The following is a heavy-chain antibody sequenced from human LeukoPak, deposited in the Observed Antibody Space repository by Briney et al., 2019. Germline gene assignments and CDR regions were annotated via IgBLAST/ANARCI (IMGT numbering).Heavy chain of an antibody. CDR2: IYYSGST. V-gene: IGHV4-59*01. Sequence: SETLSLTCTVSGGSISSYYWSWIRQPPGKGLEWIGYIYYSGSTNYNPSLKSRVTISVDTSKNQFSLKLSSVTAADTAVYYCARALYSSSWQQLGYWGQGTLVTVSS. J-gene: IGHJ4*02. CDR1: GGSISSYY. D-gene: IGHD6-13*01. CDR3: ARALYSSSWQQLGY.